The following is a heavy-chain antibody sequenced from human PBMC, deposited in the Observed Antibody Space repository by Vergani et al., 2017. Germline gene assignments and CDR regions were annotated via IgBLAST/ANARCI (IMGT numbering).Heavy chain of an antibody. CDR2: LQFDGSNQ. V-gene: IGHV3-30*02. CDR1: GFPWSNFD. CDR3: AKHFRGWGIDY. J-gene: IGHJ4*02. D-gene: IGHD3-16*01. Sequence: QVQLVESGGGVVQRGGSLRLPCATSGFPWSNFDMQWIPQGPGKGLEFVAFLQFDGSNQYYADSVKGRFTLSRDFSKNTLYLQMNSLRTDDTATYYCAKHFRGWGIDYWGQGTQVIVSS.